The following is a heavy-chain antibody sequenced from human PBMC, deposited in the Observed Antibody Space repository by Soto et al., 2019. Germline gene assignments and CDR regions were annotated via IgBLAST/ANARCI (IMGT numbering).Heavy chain of an antibody. Sequence: ASVKVSCKASGYTFTSYGISWVRQAPGQGLEWMGWISAYNGNTNYAQKLQGRVTMTTDTSTSTAYMKLRSLRSDGTAVYYCARDVPDGDYVFLDYWGQGTLVTVSS. J-gene: IGHJ4*02. CDR3: ARDVPDGDYVFLDY. D-gene: IGHD4-17*01. CDR2: ISAYNGNT. CDR1: GYTFTSYG. V-gene: IGHV1-18*01.